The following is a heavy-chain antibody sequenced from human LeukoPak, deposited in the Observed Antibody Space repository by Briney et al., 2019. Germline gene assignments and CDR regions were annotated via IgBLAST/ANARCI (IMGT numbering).Heavy chain of an antibody. V-gene: IGHV4-39*01. CDR3: ARHSRSGYGDYESAFDV. CDR2: FYYTGST. CDR1: GGSISSSGYY. Sequence: PSETLSLTCIVSGGSISSSGYYWDWIRQPPGKGLEWIGNFYYTGSTYYNPSLKSRITISVDTSKNQFSLKLRSVTAADTAVYYCARHSRSGYGDYESAFDVWGQGTMVTVSS. D-gene: IGHD5-12*01. J-gene: IGHJ3*01.